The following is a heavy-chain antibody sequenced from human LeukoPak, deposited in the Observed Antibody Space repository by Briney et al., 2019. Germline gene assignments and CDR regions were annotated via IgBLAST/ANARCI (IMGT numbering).Heavy chain of an antibody. J-gene: IGHJ4*02. D-gene: IGHD3-10*01. CDR3: AKDPLVRGATYDY. CDR2: ISGSGRST. Sequence: PGGSLRLSCAASGFTFSSYAMTWVRQAPGKGLEWVSAISGSGRSTYYADSVKGRFTISRDNSKNTLYLQMNSLRAEDTAVYYCAKDPLVRGATYDYWGQGTLVTVSP. CDR1: GFTFSSYA. V-gene: IGHV3-23*01.